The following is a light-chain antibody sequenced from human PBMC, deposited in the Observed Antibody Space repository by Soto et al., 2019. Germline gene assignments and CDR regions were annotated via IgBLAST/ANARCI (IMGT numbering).Light chain of an antibody. Sequence: DIVMTQSPDSLAVSLGERATINCKSSQSVLYSSNNKNYLAWYQQKPGQPPKLLIYWASTRESGVPDRFSGSGSGTDFTLTISSLQAEDVAVYYCQQYYNTPITFGQGTRREIK. V-gene: IGKV4-1*01. CDR1: QSVLYSSNNKNY. CDR3: QQYYNTPIT. CDR2: WAS. J-gene: IGKJ5*01.